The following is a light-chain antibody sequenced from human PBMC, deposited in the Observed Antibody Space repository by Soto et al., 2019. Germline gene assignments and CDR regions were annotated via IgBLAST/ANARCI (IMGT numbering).Light chain of an antibody. Sequence: DIQMTQSPSTLSASVGDRVTITCRASQSISSWLAWYQQKPGKAPKLLIYDASSLESGVPSRFSGSGSGTEFTLTISSLQPDDFATYYCKQYNSYSVTFGQGNKVAIK. CDR3: KQYNSYSVT. V-gene: IGKV1-5*01. CDR2: DAS. CDR1: QSISSW. J-gene: IGKJ1*01.